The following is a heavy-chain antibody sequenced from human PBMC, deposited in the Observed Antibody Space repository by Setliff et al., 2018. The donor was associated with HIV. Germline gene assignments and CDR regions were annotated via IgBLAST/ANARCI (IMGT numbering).Heavy chain of an antibody. Sequence: ASVKVSCKASGFIFTHYYIHWVRQAPGQVLEWMGRISPNSGGTQFAQKFQGRVALTRDTSISTAYMELSGLRSDDTAVYYCAKGQGPVDYWGQGTLVTVSS. CDR1: GFIFTHYY. CDR3: AKGQGPVDY. V-gene: IGHV1-2*06. J-gene: IGHJ4*02. CDR2: ISPNSGGT.